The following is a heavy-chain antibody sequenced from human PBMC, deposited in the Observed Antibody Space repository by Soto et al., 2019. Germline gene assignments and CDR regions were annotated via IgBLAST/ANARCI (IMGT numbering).Heavy chain of an antibody. CDR2: ISYDGSNK. D-gene: IGHD3-22*01. V-gene: IGHV3-30-3*01. CDR1: GFTFSSYA. J-gene: IGHJ3*02. CDR3: ARDRPTMIVVVITPAFDI. Sequence: GGSLRLSCAASGFTFSSYAMHWVRQAPGKELEWVAVISYDGSNKYYADSVKGRFTISRDNSKNTLYLQMNSLRAEDTAVYYCARDRPTMIVVVITPAFDIWGQGTMVTVSS.